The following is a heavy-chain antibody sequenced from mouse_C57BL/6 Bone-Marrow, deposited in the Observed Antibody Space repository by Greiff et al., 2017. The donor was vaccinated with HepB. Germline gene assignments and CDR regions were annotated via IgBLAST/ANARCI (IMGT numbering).Heavy chain of an antibody. J-gene: IGHJ1*03. CDR3: ARRDGYYVDWYFDV. CDR2: ISSGGSYT. Sequence: EVKLMESGGDLVKPGGSLKLSCAASGFTFSSYGMSWVRQTPDKRLEWVATISSGGSYTYYPDSVKVRFTIARDNAKNTPYLQMSSLKSEDTDMYYCARRDGYYVDWYFDVWGTGTTVTVSS. CDR1: GFTFSSYG. D-gene: IGHD2-3*01. V-gene: IGHV5-6*02.